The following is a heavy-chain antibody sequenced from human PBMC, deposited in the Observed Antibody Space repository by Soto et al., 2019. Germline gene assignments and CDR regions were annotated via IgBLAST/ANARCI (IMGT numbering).Heavy chain of an antibody. D-gene: IGHD3-22*01. J-gene: IGHJ4*02. V-gene: IGHV1-69*02. Sequence: ASVKVSCKASGGTFSSYTISWVRQAPGQGLEWMGRIIPILGIANYAQKFQGRVTITADKSTSTAYMELSSLRSEDTAVYYCYYDSSGYYLDFDYWGQGTLVTVSS. CDR2: IIPILGIA. CDR1: GGTFSSYT. CDR3: YYDSSGYYLDFDY.